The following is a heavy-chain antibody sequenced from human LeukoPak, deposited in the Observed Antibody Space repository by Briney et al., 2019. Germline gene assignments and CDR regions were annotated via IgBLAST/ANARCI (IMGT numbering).Heavy chain of an antibody. J-gene: IGHJ4*02. CDR1: GYTFTGYY. Sequence: ASVKVSCKASGYTFTGYYMHWVRQAPGQGLEWMGWINPNTGGTNYAQKFQGRGTMTRDTTISTAYMELSRLTSDDTAIYYCASYPRYSSSPPFDYWGQGTLVTVSS. D-gene: IGHD6-6*01. V-gene: IGHV1-2*02. CDR3: ASYPRYSSSPPFDY. CDR2: INPNTGGT.